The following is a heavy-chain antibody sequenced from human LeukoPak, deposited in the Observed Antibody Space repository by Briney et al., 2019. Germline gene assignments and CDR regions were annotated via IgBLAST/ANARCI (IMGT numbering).Heavy chain of an antibody. CDR2: LSGSSITT. Sequence: QPGGSLRLSCAASGFTFSNSAMSWVRQAPGKGLEWVSTLSGSSITTYYADSVKGRFTISRDNSKNTLYLQMNSQRAEDTAVYYCAKGIYSSGWSYFDYWGHGTLVTVSS. J-gene: IGHJ4*01. CDR1: GFTFSNSA. D-gene: IGHD6-19*01. V-gene: IGHV3-23*01. CDR3: AKGIYSSGWSYFDY.